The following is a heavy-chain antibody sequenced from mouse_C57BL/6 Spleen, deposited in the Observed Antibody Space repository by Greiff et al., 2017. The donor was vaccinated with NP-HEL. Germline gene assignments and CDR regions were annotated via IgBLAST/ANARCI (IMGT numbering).Heavy chain of an antibody. CDR3: ARDSSGNAMDY. CDR2: IYPRSGNT. J-gene: IGHJ4*01. V-gene: IGHV1-81*01. Sequence: VQGVESGAELARPGASVKLSCKASGYTFTSYGISWVKQRTGQGLEWIGEIYPRSGNTYYNEKFKGKATLTADKSSSTAYMELRSLTSEDSAVYFCARDSSGNAMDYWGQGTSVTVSS. D-gene: IGHD3-2*02. CDR1: GYTFTSYG.